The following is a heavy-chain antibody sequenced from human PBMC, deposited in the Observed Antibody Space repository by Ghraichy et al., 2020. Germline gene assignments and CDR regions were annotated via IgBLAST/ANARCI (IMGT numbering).Heavy chain of an antibody. D-gene: IGHD6-6*01. Sequence: SETLSLTCTVSGGSISSYYWSWIRQPPGKGLEWIGYIYYSGSTNYNPSLKSRVTISVDTSKNQFSLKLSSVTAADTAVYYCARSRGSIAARLFDYWGQGTLVTVSS. CDR1: GGSISSYY. V-gene: IGHV4-59*08. J-gene: IGHJ4*02. CDR3: ARSRGSIAARLFDY. CDR2: IYYSGST.